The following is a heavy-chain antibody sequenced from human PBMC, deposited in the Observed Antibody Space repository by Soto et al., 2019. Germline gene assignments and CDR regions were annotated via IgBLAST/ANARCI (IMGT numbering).Heavy chain of an antibody. CDR3: ARDFERGYCSGGSCSYGMDV. J-gene: IGHJ6*02. CDR2: IWYDGSNK. D-gene: IGHD2-15*01. V-gene: IGHV3-33*01. Sequence: PGGSLRLSCAASGFTFSSYGMHWVRQAPGKGLEWVAVIWYDGSNKYYADSVKGRFTISRDNSKNTLYLQMNSLRAEDTAVYYCARDFERGYCSGGSCSYGMDVWGQGTTVTVSS. CDR1: GFTFSSYG.